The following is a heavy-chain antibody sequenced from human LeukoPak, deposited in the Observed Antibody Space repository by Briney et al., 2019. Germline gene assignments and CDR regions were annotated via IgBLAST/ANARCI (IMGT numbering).Heavy chain of an antibody. V-gene: IGHV4-61*01. CDR3: ARDPSGYFNY. D-gene: IGHD3-22*01. CDR2: IYYSGST. CDR1: GGSVSSGNYY. J-gene: IGHJ4*02. Sequence: SETLSLTCTVSGGSVSSGNYYWSWIRQPPGKGLGWIGYIYYSGSTNYNPSLKSRVTISVDTSKNLFSLKLSSVTAADTAVYYCARDPSGYFNYWGQGTLVTVSS.